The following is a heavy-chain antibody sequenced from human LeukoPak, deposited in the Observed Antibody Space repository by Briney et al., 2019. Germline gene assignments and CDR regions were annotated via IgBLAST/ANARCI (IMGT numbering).Heavy chain of an antibody. CDR1: GYTFTSYA. V-gene: IGHV1-3*01. D-gene: IGHD2-15*01. Sequence: GASVKVSCKASGYTFTSYAMHWVRQAPGQRLEWMGWINAGNGNTKYSQNFQGRVTVTSDTSAATAYVELNSLTSEDTAVYYRARERWHCRVNCYSVYYYALDVWGQGTTVTVSS. J-gene: IGHJ6*02. CDR3: ARERWHCRVNCYSVYYYALDV. CDR2: INAGNGNT.